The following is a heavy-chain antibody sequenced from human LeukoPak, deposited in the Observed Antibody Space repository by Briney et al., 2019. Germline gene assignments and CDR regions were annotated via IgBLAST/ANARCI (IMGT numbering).Heavy chain of an antibody. Sequence: RSGGSLRLSRAASGFIFTNYGMSWVRQAPGQGLEWVSSITTGDNTYYADSVKGRFTISRDNSKNTLYLQMNSLRAEGTAVYYCAKAPHGDHSYYMDAWGKGTTVTISS. CDR1: GFIFTNYG. V-gene: IGHV3-23*01. J-gene: IGHJ6*03. CDR3: AKAPHGDHSYYMDA. CDR2: ITTGDNT. D-gene: IGHD4-17*01.